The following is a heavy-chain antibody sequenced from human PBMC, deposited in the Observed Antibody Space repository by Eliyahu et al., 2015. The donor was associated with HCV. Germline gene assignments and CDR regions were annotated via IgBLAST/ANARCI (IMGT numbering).Heavy chain of an antibody. CDR2: ISHXGSNT. Sequence: QMQLIQSGGGVVQPGGSLRLXCSASASPFGTYAMHWVPQAPGQGXEWVAFISHXGSNTYYADSVKGRFTISRDNSKNRLYLELSGLTRDDTAMFYCARGLGSRTPSTWFGPWGQGTQVTVSS. D-gene: IGHD3-10*01. CDR1: ASPFGTYA. CDR3: ARGLGSRTPSTWFGP. V-gene: IGHV3-30*15. J-gene: IGHJ5*02.